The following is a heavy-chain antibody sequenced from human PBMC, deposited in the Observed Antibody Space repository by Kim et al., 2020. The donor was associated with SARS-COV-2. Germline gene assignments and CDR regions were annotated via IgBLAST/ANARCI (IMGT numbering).Heavy chain of an antibody. CDR2: FSGGGHST. J-gene: IGHJ2*01. V-gene: IGHV3-23*01. CDR1: GFTFSNYA. Sequence: GGSLRLSCAASGFTFSNYAMTWVRQAPGKGLEWVSTFSGGGHSTYYADSVKGRFTIFRDTSKDTLYLQMNSLRAEDTALYYCAKTSYGTRHWYFDLWGRG. D-gene: IGHD4-17*01. CDR3: AKTSYGTRHWYFDL.